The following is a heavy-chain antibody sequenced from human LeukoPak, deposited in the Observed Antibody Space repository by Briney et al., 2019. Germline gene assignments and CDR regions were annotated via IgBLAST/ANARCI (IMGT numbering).Heavy chain of an antibody. V-gene: IGHV4-59*01. CDR2: IYYRGST. D-gene: IGHD3-10*01. Sequence: SETLSLTCTVSGGSISSYYWSWIRKPPGKGREWIGYIYYRGSTNYNPPLKSRVTISVDTSKNQFSLKLSSVTAADTAVYYCARDQTLLWFGESGGFDYWGQGTLVTVSS. J-gene: IGHJ4*02. CDR1: GGSISSYY. CDR3: ARDQTLLWFGESGGFDY.